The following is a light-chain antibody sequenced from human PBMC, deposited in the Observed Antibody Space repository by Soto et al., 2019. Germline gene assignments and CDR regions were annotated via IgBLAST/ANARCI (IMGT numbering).Light chain of an antibody. CDR1: QSISSW. J-gene: IGKJ1*01. Sequence: DIKMTQSPSTLSASVGDRVTLTCRASQSISSWLAWYQQKPGKAPKVLIYKASSLESGVPSRFSGSGAGTEFTLTISSLQPDDFATYYCQQYNSYPWTFGQGTKVDIK. CDR2: KAS. CDR3: QQYNSYPWT. V-gene: IGKV1-5*03.